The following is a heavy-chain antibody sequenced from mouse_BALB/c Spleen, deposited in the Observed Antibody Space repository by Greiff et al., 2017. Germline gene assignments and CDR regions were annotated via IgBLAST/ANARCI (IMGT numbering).Heavy chain of an antibody. J-gene: IGHJ3*01. V-gene: IGHV14-3*02. CDR1: GFNITDTY. D-gene: IGHD4-1*02. CDR3: ASINWDVGFAY. CDR2: IDPANGNT. Sequence: VQLKESGAELVKPGASVKLSCTASGFNITDTYMHWVKQRPEQGLEWIGRIDPANGNTKYDPKFQGKATITADTSSNTAYLQLSSLTSEDTAVYYCASINWDVGFAYWGQGTLVTVSA.